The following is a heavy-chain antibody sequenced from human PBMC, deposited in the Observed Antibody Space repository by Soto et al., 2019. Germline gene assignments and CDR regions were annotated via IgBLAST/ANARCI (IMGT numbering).Heavy chain of an antibody. D-gene: IGHD2-15*01. V-gene: IGHV3-23*01. Sequence: GGSLRLSCAASGFTFSSYAMSWVRQAPGKGLEWVSAISGSGGSTYYADSVKGRFTISRDNSKNTLYLQMNSLRAEDTTVDYCATDLNIVVVVAADAFDIWGQGTMVTVSS. CDR3: ATDLNIVVVVAADAFDI. J-gene: IGHJ3*02. CDR1: GFTFSSYA. CDR2: ISGSGGST.